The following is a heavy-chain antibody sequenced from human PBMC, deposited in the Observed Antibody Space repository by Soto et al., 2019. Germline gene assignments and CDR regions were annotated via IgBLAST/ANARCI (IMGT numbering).Heavy chain of an antibody. CDR3: ARGLHSGDAFDY. Sequence: QVQLQESGPGLVKPSQTLSLICTVSGDSISSGDYYWSWIRQPPGKGLEWIAYIYYTGSTYYNPSLKSRVTISVDTSKNQFSLKLSSVTAADTAVYYCARGLHSGDAFDYWGQGTLVTVSS. J-gene: IGHJ4*02. CDR2: IYYTGST. CDR1: GDSISSGDYY. D-gene: IGHD3-16*01. V-gene: IGHV4-30-4*01.